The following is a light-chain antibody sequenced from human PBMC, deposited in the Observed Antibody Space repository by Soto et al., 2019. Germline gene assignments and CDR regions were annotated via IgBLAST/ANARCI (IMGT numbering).Light chain of an antibody. CDR1: QSVSYN. Sequence: EIVVTQSPATLSVSPGEGATLSCRASQSVSYNVAWYQQRPGQAPRLLIYRASTRAPGIPARFSGTGSGTEFTLTITRLLSEDVAIYYCQQYNNWPPWTFGPGTTVEIK. J-gene: IGKJ1*01. CDR2: RAS. V-gene: IGKV3-15*01. CDR3: QQYNNWPPWT.